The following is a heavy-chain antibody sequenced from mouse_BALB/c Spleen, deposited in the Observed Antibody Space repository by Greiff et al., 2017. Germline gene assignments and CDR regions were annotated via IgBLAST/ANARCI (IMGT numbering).Heavy chain of an antibody. Sequence: EVKLMESGGGLVQPGGSLRLSCATSGFTFTDYYMSWVRQPPGKALEWLGFIRNKANGYTTEYSASVKGRFTISRDNSQSILYLQMNTLRAEDSATYYCARVIGYDGGFAYWGQGTLVTVSA. CDR3: ARVIGYDGGFAY. J-gene: IGHJ3*01. CDR2: IRNKANGYTT. V-gene: IGHV7-3*02. CDR1: GFTFTDYY. D-gene: IGHD2-2*01.